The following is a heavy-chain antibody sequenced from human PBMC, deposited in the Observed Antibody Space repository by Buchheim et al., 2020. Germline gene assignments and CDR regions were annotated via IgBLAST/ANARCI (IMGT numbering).Heavy chain of an antibody. CDR2: ISYDGSNK. J-gene: IGHJ4*02. Sequence: QVQLVESGGGVVQPGRSLRLSCAASGFTFSSYGMHWVRQAPGKGLEWVAVISYDGSNKYYADSVKGRFTISRDNSKKTPSLQMNSLRAEDTAVYYCAKEWASYGYVIDYWGQGTL. CDR3: AKEWASYGYVIDY. CDR1: GFTFSSYG. D-gene: IGHD5-18*01. V-gene: IGHV3-30*18.